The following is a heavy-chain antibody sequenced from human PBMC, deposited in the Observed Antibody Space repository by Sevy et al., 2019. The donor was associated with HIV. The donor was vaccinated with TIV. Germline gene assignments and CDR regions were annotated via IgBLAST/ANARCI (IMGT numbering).Heavy chain of an antibody. CDR3: AKDLAGPGRRYFDY. V-gene: IGHV3-30*02. Sequence: GGSLRLSCAASGFTFSNYGMHWVRQVPGKGLEWVTFIRYDGRDKYYAASVKGRFTISRDDSKNTLYLQMDSLRPEDTSIYYCAKDLAGPGRRYFDYWGQGTLVTVSS. D-gene: IGHD6-13*01. CDR1: GFTFSNYG. J-gene: IGHJ4*02. CDR2: IRYDGRDK.